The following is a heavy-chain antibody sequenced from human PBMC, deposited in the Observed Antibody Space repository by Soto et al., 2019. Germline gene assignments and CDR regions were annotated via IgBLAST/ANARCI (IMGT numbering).Heavy chain of an antibody. CDR3: ARRYCRSTSCLLKTEDLFDI. D-gene: IGHD2-2*01. V-gene: IGHV1-69*02. Sequence: QVQLVQSGAEVKKPGSSVKVSCKTSGGTFSSYTVSWVRQAPGQGLEWMGRIIPLHDIANYAEKFQGRVTITADKSTSTVYMELNSLRSEDTAVYYCARRYCRSTSCLLKTEDLFDIWGQGTMVTVSS. CDR1: GGTFSSYT. J-gene: IGHJ3*02. CDR2: IIPLHDIA.